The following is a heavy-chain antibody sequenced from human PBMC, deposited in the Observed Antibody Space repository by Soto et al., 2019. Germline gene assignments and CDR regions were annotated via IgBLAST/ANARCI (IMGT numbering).Heavy chain of an antibody. V-gene: IGHV4-59*06. CDR3: AASCVGCGGFNYYGMDV. CDR1: GGSISSYY. J-gene: IGHJ6*02. Sequence: TLSLTCTVSGGSISSYYWSWIRQPPGKGLEWIGYIYYSGSTYYNPSLKSRVTISVDTSKNQFSLKLSSVTAADTAVYYCAASCVGCGGFNYYGMDVWGQGTTVTVSS. CDR2: IYYSGST. D-gene: IGHD2-21*01.